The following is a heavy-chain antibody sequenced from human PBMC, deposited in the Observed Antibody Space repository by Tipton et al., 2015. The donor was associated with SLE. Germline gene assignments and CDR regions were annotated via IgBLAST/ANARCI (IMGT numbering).Heavy chain of an antibody. CDR3: ASQKSGWDDY. CDR1: GGSISSSNW. J-gene: IGHJ4*02. D-gene: IGHD6-19*01. CDR2: INHSGST. V-gene: IGHV4-4*02. Sequence: TLSLTCAVSGGSISSSNWWSWVRQPPGKGLEWIGEINHSGSTNYNPSLKSRVTISVDTSKNQFSLKLSSVTAADTAVYYCASQKSGWDDYWGQGTLVTVSS.